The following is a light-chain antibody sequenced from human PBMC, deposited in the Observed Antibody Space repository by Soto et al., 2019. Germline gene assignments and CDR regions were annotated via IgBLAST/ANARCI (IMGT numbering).Light chain of an antibody. V-gene: IGLV2-14*01. CDR3: SSYTSSSTISVV. Sequence: QSALTQPASVSGSPGQSITISCTGTSSDVGGYNYVSWYQQHPGKAPKLMIYGVTNRPSGVSNRFSGSKSANTASLTISGLQAEDEAEYYCSSYTSSSTISVVFGGGTKLTVL. J-gene: IGLJ2*01. CDR2: GVT. CDR1: SSDVGGYNY.